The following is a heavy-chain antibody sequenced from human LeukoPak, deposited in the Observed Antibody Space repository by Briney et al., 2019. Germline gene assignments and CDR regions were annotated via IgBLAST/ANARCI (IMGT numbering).Heavy chain of an antibody. Sequence: SETLSLTCNVSGDSITSHYWNWIRHPPGEGLEWIGYIYYTGIIKYNPSLTSRVSMSVDTSKNQFFLKMKSVTAADTAVYHCARSVDYFDNTGPHMMFDYWGQGSLVTVSS. J-gene: IGHJ4*02. V-gene: IGHV4-59*11. CDR1: GDSITSHY. CDR2: IYYTGII. D-gene: IGHD3-22*01. CDR3: ARSVDYFDNTGPHMMFDY.